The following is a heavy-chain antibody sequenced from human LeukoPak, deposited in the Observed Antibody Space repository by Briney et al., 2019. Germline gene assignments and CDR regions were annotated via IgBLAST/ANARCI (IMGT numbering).Heavy chain of an antibody. CDR3: ARCSGGSTYHSDDY. V-gene: IGHV3-74*01. Sequence: GGSLRLSCAASGFTFSSYWMHWVRQAPGKGLVWVSRINSDGSSTNYADSVKGRFTISRDNAKNSLHLQMNSLRAEDTAVYYCARCSGGSTYHSDDYWGQGTLVTVSS. CDR2: INSDGSST. D-gene: IGHD2-15*01. CDR1: GFTFSSYW. J-gene: IGHJ4*02.